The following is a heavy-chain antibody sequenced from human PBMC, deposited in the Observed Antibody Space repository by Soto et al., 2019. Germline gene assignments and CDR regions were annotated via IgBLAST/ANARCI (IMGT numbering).Heavy chain of an antibody. CDR2: IWYDGSNK. J-gene: IGHJ6*02. D-gene: IGHD3-3*01. CDR3: ARAYGTFFGLVIYGPYYYGMDV. V-gene: IGHV3-33*01. Sequence: PGGSLRLSCAASGFTFSSYGMHWVRQAPGKGLEWVAVIWYDGSNKYYADSVKGRFTISRDNSKNTLYLQMNSLRAEDTAVYYCARAYGTFFGLVIYGPYYYGMDVWGQGTTVTVSS. CDR1: GFTFSSYG.